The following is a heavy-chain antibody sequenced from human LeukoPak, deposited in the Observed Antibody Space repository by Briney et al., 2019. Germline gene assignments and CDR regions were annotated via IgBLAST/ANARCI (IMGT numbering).Heavy chain of an antibody. J-gene: IGHJ4*02. Sequence: ASVKVSCKASGYTFTGYYMHWVRQAPGQGLEWMGWINPNSGGTNYAQKFQARVTMTRDTSISTAYMELSRLRSDDTAVYYCAREVGATMSHFDSWGQGTLVTVSS. CDR1: GYTFTGYY. D-gene: IGHD1-26*01. CDR2: INPNSGGT. CDR3: AREVGATMSHFDS. V-gene: IGHV1-2*02.